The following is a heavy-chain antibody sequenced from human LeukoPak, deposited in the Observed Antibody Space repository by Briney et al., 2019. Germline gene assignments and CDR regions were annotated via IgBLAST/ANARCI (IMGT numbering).Heavy chain of an antibody. V-gene: IGHV3-66*01. CDR1: GFTVSSNY. CDR2: IYSGGST. Sequence: GESLRLSCAASGFTVSSNYMSWVRQAPGKGLEWVSVIYSGGSTYYADSVKGRFTISRDNSKNTLYLQMNSLRAEDTAVYYCAREYYYGSGSYSLDYWGQGTLVTVSS. CDR3: AREYYYGSGSYSLDY. J-gene: IGHJ4*02. D-gene: IGHD3-10*01.